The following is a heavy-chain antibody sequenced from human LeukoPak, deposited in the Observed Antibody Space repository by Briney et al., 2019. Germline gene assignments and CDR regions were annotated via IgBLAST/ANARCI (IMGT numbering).Heavy chain of an antibody. CDR1: GGTFSSYA. V-gene: IGHV1-69*04. CDR3: ARAAMAGRYYYYGMDV. D-gene: IGHD5-18*01. J-gene: IGHJ6*02. Sequence: SVKVSCTASGGTFSSYAISWVRQAPGQGLEWMGRIIPILGIANYAQKFQGRVTITADKSTSTAYMELSSLRSEDTAVYYCARAAMAGRYYYYGMDVWGQGTTVTVSS. CDR2: IIPILGIA.